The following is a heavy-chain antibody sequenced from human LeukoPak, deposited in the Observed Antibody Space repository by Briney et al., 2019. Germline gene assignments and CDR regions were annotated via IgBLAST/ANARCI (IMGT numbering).Heavy chain of an antibody. Sequence: PGGSLRLSCAASGFTFSSYWMHWVRQAPGKGLVWVSRIKSDGNTNYADSVKGRFTVSRDNAKNTVSLRMNSLRAEDTGVYYCARAPSESGGYYPEYFRHWGQGTLVTVSS. CDR3: ARAPSESGGYYPEYFRH. CDR1: GFTFSSYW. J-gene: IGHJ1*01. CDR2: IKSDGNT. D-gene: IGHD3-22*01. V-gene: IGHV3-74*01.